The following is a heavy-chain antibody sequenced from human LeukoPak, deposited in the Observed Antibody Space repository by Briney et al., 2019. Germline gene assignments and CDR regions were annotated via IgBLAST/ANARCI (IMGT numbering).Heavy chain of an antibody. CDR3: AREGGAVAGIHYYYYMDV. CDR1: GFTFRSYD. V-gene: IGHV3-21*01. D-gene: IGHD6-19*01. Sequence: RPGGSLRLSCAASGFTFRSYDMNWVRQAPGKGLGWVSSISSSSYIYYADSVKGRFTISRDNAKNSLYLQMNSLRAEDTAVYYCAREGGAVAGIHYYYYMDVWGKGTTVTVSS. J-gene: IGHJ6*03. CDR2: ISSSSYI.